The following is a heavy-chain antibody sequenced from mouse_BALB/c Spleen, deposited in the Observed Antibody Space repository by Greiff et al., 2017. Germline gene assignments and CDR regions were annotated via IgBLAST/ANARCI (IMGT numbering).Heavy chain of an antibody. J-gene: IGHJ3*01. V-gene: IGHV5-9-4*01. CDR1: GFTFSSYA. D-gene: IGHD1-1*01. CDR2: ISSGGSYT. Sequence: EVKLMESGGGLVKPGGSLKLSCAASGFTFSSYAMSWVRQSPEKRLEWVAEISSGGSYTYYPDTVTGRFTISRDNAKNTLYLEMSSLRSEDTAMYYCARALYYGSSWFAYWGQGTLVTVSA. CDR3: ARALYYGSSWFAY.